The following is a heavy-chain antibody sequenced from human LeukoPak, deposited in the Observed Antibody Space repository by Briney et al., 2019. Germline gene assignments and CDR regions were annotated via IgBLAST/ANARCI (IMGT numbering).Heavy chain of an antibody. CDR2: INPRTGDT. CDR1: GYTFTGYY. Sequence: ASVNISCTASGYTFTGYYIHWVRQAPGQGLEWMGWINPRTGDTDFARNLQVSVTLTRDTTINTVFLRLNGLKFDDTAVYFCAKAGSGWYELASWGQGTLVTVSS. D-gene: IGHD6-19*01. J-gene: IGHJ4*02. CDR3: AKAGSGWYELAS. V-gene: IGHV1-2*04.